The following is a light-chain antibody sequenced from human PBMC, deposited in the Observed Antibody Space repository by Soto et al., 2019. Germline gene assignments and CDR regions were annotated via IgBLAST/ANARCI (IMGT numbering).Light chain of an antibody. Sequence: QSALTQPASVSGSPGQSITISCTGTSSDVGGYHYVSWYQLLPGKAPKLILFEVSIRSSGVSYRFSGSKSGNTASLTISGLQAEDEADYFCSSYSISTAYLFGTGTKLTVL. CDR2: EVS. CDR1: SSDVGGYHY. CDR3: SSYSISTAYL. J-gene: IGLJ2*01. V-gene: IGLV2-14*01.